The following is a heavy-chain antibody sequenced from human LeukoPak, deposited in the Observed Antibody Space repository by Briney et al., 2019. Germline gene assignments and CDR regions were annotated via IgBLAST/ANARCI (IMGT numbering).Heavy chain of an antibody. V-gene: IGHV3-23*01. J-gene: IGHJ4*02. D-gene: IGHD3-10*01. CDR1: GFTFSSYA. CDR2: ISGSGGST. Sequence: GGSLRLSCAASGFTFSSYAMSWVRQAPGKGLEGVSAISGSGGSTYYADSVKGRFTLSRDNSKNTLYLQMNSLRAEHTAVYYCAKIITMVRGAFDYWGQGTLVTVSS. CDR3: AKIITMVRGAFDY.